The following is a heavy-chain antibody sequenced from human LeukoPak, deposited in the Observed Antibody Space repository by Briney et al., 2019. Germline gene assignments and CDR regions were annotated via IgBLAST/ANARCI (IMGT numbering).Heavy chain of an antibody. V-gene: IGHV4-59*01. D-gene: IGHD5-12*01. CDR2: IYYSGST. CDR3: AKSGQTPLGY. Sequence: SETLSLTCTVSGGSISSYYWSWIRQPPGKGLEWIGYIYYSGSTNYNPSLKSRVTISVDTSKNQFSLKLSSVTAADTAVYYCAKSGQTPLGYWGQGTLVTVSS. J-gene: IGHJ4*02. CDR1: GGSISSYY.